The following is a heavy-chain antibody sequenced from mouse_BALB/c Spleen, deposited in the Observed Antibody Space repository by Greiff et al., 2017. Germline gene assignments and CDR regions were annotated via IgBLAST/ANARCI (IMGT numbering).Heavy chain of an antibody. CDR3: ARWVYGSSYNFDY. D-gene: IGHD1-1*01. Sequence: QVQLKESGPELVKPGASVRISCKASGYTFTSYYIHWVKQRPGQGLEWIGWIYPGNVNTKYNEKFKGKATLTADKSSSTAYMQLSSLTSEDSAVYFCARWVYGSSYNFDYWGQGTTLTVSS. J-gene: IGHJ2*01. CDR2: IYPGNVNT. CDR1: GYTFTSYY. V-gene: IGHV1S56*01.